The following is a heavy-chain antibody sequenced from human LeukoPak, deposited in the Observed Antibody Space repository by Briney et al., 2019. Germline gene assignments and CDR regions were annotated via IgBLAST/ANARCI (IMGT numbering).Heavy chain of an antibody. Sequence: SQTLSLTCTVSGGSISSGGYFWSWIRQPAGKGLEWIGRIYTSGGTNYNPSLNSRVTVSIDTSTNQFSLRLTSVTAADAAVYYCATYCSHTSCHTGGGFQHWGQGTLVTVSS. V-gene: IGHV4-61*02. D-gene: IGHD2-2*02. CDR3: ATYCSHTSCHTGGGFQH. J-gene: IGHJ1*01. CDR1: GGSISSGGYF. CDR2: IYTSGGT.